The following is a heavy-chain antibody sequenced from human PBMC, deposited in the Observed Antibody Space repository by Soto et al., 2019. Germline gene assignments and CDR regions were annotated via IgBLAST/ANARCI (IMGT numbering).Heavy chain of an antibody. CDR3: ARGWGYDSNDYYYAY. J-gene: IGHJ4*02. D-gene: IGHD3-22*01. CDR1: GGTFSRHA. V-gene: IGHV1-69*01. Sequence: QVQLVQSGAEVRKPGSSVTVSCTASGGTFSRHAISWVRQAPGQGLEWMGGIIPIFGTANHAQKFQGRVTIIADESTSTVYMELSSRRYADTAMYYCARGWGYDSNDYYYAYWGQGTLVIVSS. CDR2: IIPIFGTA.